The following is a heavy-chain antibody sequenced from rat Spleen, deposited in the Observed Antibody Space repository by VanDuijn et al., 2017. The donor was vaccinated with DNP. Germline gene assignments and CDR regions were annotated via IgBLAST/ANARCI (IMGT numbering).Heavy chain of an antibody. CDR1: GFTFSDYY. CDR2: ISYDGDSS. J-gene: IGHJ3*01. Sequence: EVQLVESGGDLVLPGRSLKLSCAASGFTFSDYYMTWVRQAPTKGLEWVAYISYDGDSSYYGDSVKGRFTISRDNAKSTLYLQMNSLTSEDMATYYCARHVLPLRVWDYWGQGTLVTVSS. D-gene: IGHD4-1*01. CDR3: ARHVLPLRVWDY. V-gene: IGHV5-22*01.